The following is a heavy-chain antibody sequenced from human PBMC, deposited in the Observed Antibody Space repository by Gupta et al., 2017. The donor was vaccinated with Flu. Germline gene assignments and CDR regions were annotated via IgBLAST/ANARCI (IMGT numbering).Heavy chain of an antibody. CDR1: GFNFWSDE. Sequence: EVQLVESGGGLVQPGGSLRLSCAASGFNFWSDEMSWVRQAPGRGLEWVSFITYYTDPVRGRFTISRDNANNSLYLQMSSLRDEDTAVYYCARGHWDNWGQGTLATVSS. CDR3: ARGHWDN. CDR2: IT. V-gene: IGHV3-48*03. J-gene: IGHJ4*02.